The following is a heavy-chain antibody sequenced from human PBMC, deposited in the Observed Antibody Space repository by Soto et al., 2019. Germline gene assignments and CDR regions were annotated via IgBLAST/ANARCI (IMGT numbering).Heavy chain of an antibody. CDR2: INAGHGNT. CDR3: ARGSVTDY. V-gene: IGHV1-3*01. D-gene: IGHD2-21*02. CDR1: GGTFSSYT. J-gene: IGHJ4*02. Sequence: ASVKVSCKASGGTFSSYTISWVRQAPGQRLEWMGWINAGHGNTKYSQKFQGRVTITGDTSASTAYMELSSLRSEDTAVYYCARGSVTDYWGQGTLVTVSS.